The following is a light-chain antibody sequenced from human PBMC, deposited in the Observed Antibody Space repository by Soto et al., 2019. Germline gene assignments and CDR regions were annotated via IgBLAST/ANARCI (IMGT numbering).Light chain of an antibody. J-gene: IGKJ1*01. V-gene: IGKV4-1*01. CDR2: WAS. CDR3: QEYYDPPPT. CDR1: QSVLYSSNNKNY. Sequence: DIVMTQSPDSLAVSLGERATINCKSSQSVLYSSNNKNYLAWYHQKPGQPPKLLIYWASTRESGVPDRFSGSGSGTDFTLTISSLQAEDVAVYLCQEYYDPPPTFGQGTKVEIK.